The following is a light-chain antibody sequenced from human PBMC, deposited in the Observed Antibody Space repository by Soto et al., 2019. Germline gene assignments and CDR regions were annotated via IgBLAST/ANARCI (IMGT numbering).Light chain of an antibody. CDR1: SSDVGRYNY. V-gene: IGLV2-14*01. CDR3: SSDTSISTL. Sequence: QSVLTQPASVSGSPGQSITISCTGTSSDVGRYNYVSWDQQHPGKAPKLMIYEVSDRPSGISSRFSGSKSGNTASLTISGLQTEDEADYYCSSDTSISTLFGTGTKVTAL. CDR2: EVS. J-gene: IGLJ1*01.